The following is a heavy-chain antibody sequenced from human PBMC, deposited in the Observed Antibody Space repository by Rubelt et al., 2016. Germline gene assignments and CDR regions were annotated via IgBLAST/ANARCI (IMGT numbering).Heavy chain of an antibody. CDR3: ARGGGYQDY. V-gene: IGHV1-2*06. D-gene: IGHD3-22*01. Sequence: QLQLVQSGAEVKKPGASVNVSCKASGYTFTGYYIHWVRQAPGQGLEWMGRINPNGGGPDYAQRFQGRVTMTRDSVISTAYMGLSRLRSDDTAVYYCARGGGYQDYWGQGTLVTVSS. J-gene: IGHJ4*02. CDR1: GYTFTGYY. CDR2: INPNGGGP.